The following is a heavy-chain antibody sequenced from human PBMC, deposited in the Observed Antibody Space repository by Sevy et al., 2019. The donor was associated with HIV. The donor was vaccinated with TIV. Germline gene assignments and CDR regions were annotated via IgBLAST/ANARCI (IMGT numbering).Heavy chain of an antibody. CDR1: GFSFTSYW. V-gene: IGHV3-7*01. CDR2: INQVGTEK. CDR3: VRAVATNGSF. Sequence: GGSLRLSCAASGFSFTSYWMSWVRQTPEKGLEWVANINQVGTEKNYVDSVKGRFTISRDNAKNSLYLQMNSLRAEDTALYYCVRAVATNGSFWGQGTLVTVSS. J-gene: IGHJ4*02. D-gene: IGHD2-15*01.